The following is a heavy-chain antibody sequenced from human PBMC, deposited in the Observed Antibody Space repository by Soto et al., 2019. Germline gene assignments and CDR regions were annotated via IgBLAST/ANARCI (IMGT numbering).Heavy chain of an antibody. CDR3: DRGRVVVPAAVMFNCLDT. J-gene: IGHJ5*02. CDR2: IFHGGST. CDR1: GAPITWCDYS. D-gene: IGHD2-2*01. V-gene: IGHV4-30-2*01. Sequence: TLSITCPIAGAPITWCDYSFNWIRHPPGKGLEWIGYIFHGGSTYYNPSLRSRVTISVDRSRTQFSLKMSSVTAADTAVYYCDRGRVVVPAAVMFNCLDTWGPGALVTVSS.